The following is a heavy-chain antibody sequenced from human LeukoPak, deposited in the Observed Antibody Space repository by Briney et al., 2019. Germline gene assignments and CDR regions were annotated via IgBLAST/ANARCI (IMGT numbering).Heavy chain of an antibody. Sequence: GGSLRLSCAASGFTFSSYSMNWVRQAPGKGLEWVSSISTSSSYIYYADSVKGRFTISRDNAKNSLYLQMNSLRAEDTAVYYCARGYYDSSGYAGYWGQGTLVTVSS. CDR3: ARGYYDSSGYAGY. D-gene: IGHD3-22*01. J-gene: IGHJ4*02. CDR2: ISTSSSYI. V-gene: IGHV3-21*01. CDR1: GFTFSSYS.